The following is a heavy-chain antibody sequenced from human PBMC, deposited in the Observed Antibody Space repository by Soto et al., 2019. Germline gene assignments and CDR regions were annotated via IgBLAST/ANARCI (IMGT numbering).Heavy chain of an antibody. CDR3: AIRQWLANYGIDV. CDR2: IYPGDSDT. D-gene: IGHD6-19*01. CDR1: GYSFTIYW. Sequence: GESLKISCQGSGYSFTIYWIGWVRQMPAKGLEWKGIIYPGDSDTRYSPSFQGQVTISADKSISTAYLQWSSLKASDTAMYYRAIRQWLANYGIDVWGQGTTVTVSS. V-gene: IGHV5-51*01. J-gene: IGHJ6*02.